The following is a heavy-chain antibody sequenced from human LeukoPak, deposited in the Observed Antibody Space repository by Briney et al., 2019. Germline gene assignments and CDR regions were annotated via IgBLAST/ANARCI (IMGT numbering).Heavy chain of an antibody. CDR1: GFTFRNYW. V-gene: IGHV3-7*01. D-gene: IGHD2-8*01. Sequence: PGGSLRLSCGTSGFTFRNYWMSWVRQAPGKGLEWVANIKDDGSGKYYVDSVKGRFTISRDNAKNSLYLQMNSLRAEDTAVYYCARGDLYCTHGVCYYLDYWGQGTLVTVSS. J-gene: IGHJ4*02. CDR2: IKDDGSGK. CDR3: ARGDLYCTHGVCYYLDY.